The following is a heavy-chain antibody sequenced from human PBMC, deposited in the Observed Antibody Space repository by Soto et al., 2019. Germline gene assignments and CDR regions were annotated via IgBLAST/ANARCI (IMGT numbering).Heavy chain of an antibody. CDR1: GFTFDDYA. CDR3: VAGAVAGTYLFDP. Sequence: EVQLVESGGGLVQPGRSLRLSCAASGFTFDDYAMHWVRQAPGKGLEWVSGISWNSGSIGYADSVKGRFTISRDNAKNSLYLQMNSLRAEDTALYYCVAGAVAGTYLFDPWGQGTLVTVSS. CDR2: ISWNSGSI. V-gene: IGHV3-9*01. J-gene: IGHJ5*02. D-gene: IGHD6-19*01.